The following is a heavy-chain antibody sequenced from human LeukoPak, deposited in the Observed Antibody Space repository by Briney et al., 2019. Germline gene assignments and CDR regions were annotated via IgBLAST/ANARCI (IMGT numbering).Heavy chain of an antibody. CDR2: IKQDGNEK. D-gene: IGHD2-15*01. CDR3: AKTGSWGSSNYYFDY. V-gene: IGHV3-7*01. J-gene: IGHJ4*02. CDR1: GFTFTTYW. Sequence: PGGSLRLSCAAPGFTFTTYWMGWVRQAPGKGLEWVASIKQDGNEKYYVDSVKGRFTISRDNSKNTLYLQMNSLRAEDTALYYCAKTGSWGSSNYYFDYWGQGTLVTVSS.